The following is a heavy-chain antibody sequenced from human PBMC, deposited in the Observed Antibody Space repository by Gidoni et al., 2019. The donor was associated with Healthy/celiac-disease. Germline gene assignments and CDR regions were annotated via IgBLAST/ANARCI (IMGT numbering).Heavy chain of an antibody. CDR1: GFTFSSYS. CDR2: ISSSSSTI. Sequence: EVQLVESGGGLVQPGGYLRLSCAASGFTFSSYSMNWVRQAPGKGLEWVSCISSSSSTIYYADSVKGRFTISRDNAKNSLYLQMNSLRDEDTAVYYCARGGLSGGSLRGGVWGQGTTVTVSS. D-gene: IGHD2-15*01. CDR3: ARGGLSGGSLRGGV. V-gene: IGHV3-48*02. J-gene: IGHJ6*02.